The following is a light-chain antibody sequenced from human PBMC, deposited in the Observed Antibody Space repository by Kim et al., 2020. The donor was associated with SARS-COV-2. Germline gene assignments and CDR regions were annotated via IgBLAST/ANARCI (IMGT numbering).Light chain of an antibody. Sequence: DIQMTQSPSSVSASVGDRVTITCRASQGITSSLAWYQQKPGQAPKLLIYAASSLQSGVSSRFSGSGSGTDFTLTISSLQPEDFATYYCQQSNSYPLTFGGGTKVDIK. J-gene: IGKJ4*01. CDR1: QGITSS. CDR3: QQSNSYPLT. CDR2: AAS. V-gene: IGKV1-12*01.